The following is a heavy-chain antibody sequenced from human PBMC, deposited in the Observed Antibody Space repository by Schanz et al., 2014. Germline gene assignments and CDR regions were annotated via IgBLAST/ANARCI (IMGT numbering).Heavy chain of an antibody. D-gene: IGHD3-10*01. J-gene: IGHJ4*02. V-gene: IGHV3-7*03. CDR1: GFAVDNYY. CDR2: IKHDGSVK. Sequence: EVQLVASGGGLVQPGGSLRLSCAASGFAVDNYYMSCVRQAPGRGLEWVANIKHDGSVKDYVDSVEGRFTISRDNAENTLFLQMNSLRAEDTAVYYCARIGGSVFDYWAQGTLVTVSS. CDR3: ARIGGSVFDY.